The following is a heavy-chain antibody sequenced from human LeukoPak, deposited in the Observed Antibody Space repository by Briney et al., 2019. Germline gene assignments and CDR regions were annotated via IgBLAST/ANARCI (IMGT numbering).Heavy chain of an antibody. Sequence: GGSLRLSCAASGFRFSDFTMTWVRQAPGKGPEWVSAIGGRGGSTYYADSLGGRFTISRDNSKDMLYLQMNSLRAEDTAVYYCAKVLEREIRSTDAFDIWGQGTMVTVSS. CDR1: GFRFSDFT. D-gene: IGHD1-1*01. J-gene: IGHJ3*02. CDR2: IGGRGGST. V-gene: IGHV3-23*01. CDR3: AKVLEREIRSTDAFDI.